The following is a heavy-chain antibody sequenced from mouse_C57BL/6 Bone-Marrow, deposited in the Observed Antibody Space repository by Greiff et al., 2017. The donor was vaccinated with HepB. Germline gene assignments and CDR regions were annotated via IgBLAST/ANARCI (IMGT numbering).Heavy chain of an antibody. J-gene: IGHJ2*01. CDR3: ARVNYYGSSPSFDY. D-gene: IGHD1-1*01. Sequence: EVQRVESGPGLVKPSQSLSLTCSVTGYSITSGYYWNWIRQFPGNKLEWMGYISYDGSNNYNPSLKNRISITRDTSKNQFFLKLNSVTTEDTATYYCARVNYYGSSPSFDYWGQGTTLTVSS. V-gene: IGHV3-6*01. CDR1: GYSITSGYY. CDR2: ISYDGSN.